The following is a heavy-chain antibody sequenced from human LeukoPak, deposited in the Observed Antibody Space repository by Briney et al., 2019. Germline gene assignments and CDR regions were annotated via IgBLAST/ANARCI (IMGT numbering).Heavy chain of an antibody. CDR2: INPNSGGT. Sequence: ASVKVSCKASGYTFTGCYMHWVRQAPGQGLEWMGWINPNSGGTNYAQKFQGRVTMTRDTSISTAYMELSRLRSDDTAVYYCARDGSGSIGYNWFDPWGQGTLVTVSS. V-gene: IGHV1-2*02. D-gene: IGHD3-10*01. CDR3: ARDGSGSIGYNWFDP. J-gene: IGHJ5*02. CDR1: GYTFTGCY.